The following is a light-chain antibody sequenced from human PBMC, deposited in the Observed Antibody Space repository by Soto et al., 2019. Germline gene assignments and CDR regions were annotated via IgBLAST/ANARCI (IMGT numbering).Light chain of an antibody. J-gene: IGKJ3*01. CDR3: QQRSNWPPIPT. Sequence: EIVLKQSPATLSLSPGERATLSCRASQSVSSYLAWYQQKPGQAPRLLIYDASNRATGIPARFSGSGSGTDFTLTISSLEPEDFAVYYCQQRSNWPPIPTVGPGTKVDIK. CDR1: QSVSSY. CDR2: DAS. V-gene: IGKV3-11*01.